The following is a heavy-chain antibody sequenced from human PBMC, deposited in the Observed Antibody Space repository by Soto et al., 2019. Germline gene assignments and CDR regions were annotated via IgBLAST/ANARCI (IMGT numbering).Heavy chain of an antibody. D-gene: IGHD2-21*01. Sequence: EVQLVESGGGLVQPGGSLRLSCAASGFTVRSDFMSWVRQAPGKGLEWVSILHRDGNTYYANSVKGRYTISRDNSKNTLYLEVNSLRAEGTSVYYCATRGEWGQGTLVTVSS. CDR3: ATRGE. V-gene: IGHV3-66*01. CDR2: LHRDGNT. CDR1: GFTVRSDF. J-gene: IGHJ4*02.